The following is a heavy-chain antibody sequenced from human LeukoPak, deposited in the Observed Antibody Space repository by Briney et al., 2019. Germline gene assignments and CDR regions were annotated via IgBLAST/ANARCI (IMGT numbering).Heavy chain of an antibody. CDR3: ARVRGGVDAFDI. J-gene: IGHJ3*02. V-gene: IGHV3-30*03. Sequence: GGSLRLSCAASGFTFSSYGMHWVRQAPGKGLEWVAVISYDGSNKYYADSVKGRFTISRDNSKNTLYLQMNSLRAEDTAVYYCARVRGGVDAFDIWGQGTMVTVSS. CDR2: ISYDGSNK. CDR1: GFTFSSYG. D-gene: IGHD3-16*01.